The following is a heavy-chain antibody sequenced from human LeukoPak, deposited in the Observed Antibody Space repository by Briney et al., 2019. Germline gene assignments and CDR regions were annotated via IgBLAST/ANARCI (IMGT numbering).Heavy chain of an antibody. CDR1: GFTFSSYA. CDR2: ISASGGGT. D-gene: IGHD4-17*01. CDR3: AKERDGDYVRYTHY. Sequence: GGSLRLSCAASGFTFSSYAMSWVRQAPGKGLEWVSSISASGGGTYYADSVKGRFTISRDNSKDTLYLQLSSLRVDDTAVYHCAKERDGDYVRYTHYWGQGTLVTVSS. J-gene: IGHJ4*02. V-gene: IGHV3-23*01.